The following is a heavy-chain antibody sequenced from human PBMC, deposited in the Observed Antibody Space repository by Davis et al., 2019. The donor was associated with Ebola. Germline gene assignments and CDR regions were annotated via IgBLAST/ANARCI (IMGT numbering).Heavy chain of an antibody. CDR3: AIISGSYYPHFDY. V-gene: IGHV1-69*04. CDR1: GYTFTSYG. D-gene: IGHD1-26*01. Sequence: AASVKVSCKASGYTFTSYGISWVRQAPGQGPEWMGRIIPILGIANYAQKFQGRVTITADKSTSTAYMELSSLRSEDTAVYYCAIISGSYYPHFDYWGQGTLVTVSS. J-gene: IGHJ4*02. CDR2: IIPILGIA.